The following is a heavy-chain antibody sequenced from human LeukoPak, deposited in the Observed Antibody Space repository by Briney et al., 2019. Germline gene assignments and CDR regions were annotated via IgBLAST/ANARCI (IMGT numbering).Heavy chain of an antibody. D-gene: IGHD3-16*01. V-gene: IGHV4-34*01. CDR3: ARRGFGKPFDY. Sequence: SETLSLTCAAYGGSFSGYYWSWIRQPPGKGLEWIGEINHSGSTNYNPSLKSRVTISVDTSKNQFSLKLSSVTAADTAVYYCARRGFGKPFDYWGQGTLVTVSS. CDR2: INHSGST. J-gene: IGHJ4*02. CDR1: GGSFSGYY.